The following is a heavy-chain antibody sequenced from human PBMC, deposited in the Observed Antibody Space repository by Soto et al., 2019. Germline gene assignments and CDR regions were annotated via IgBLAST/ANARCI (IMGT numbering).Heavy chain of an antibody. CDR3: ARVPDR. J-gene: IGHJ5*02. Sequence: SEILSLTCTVSGGSISSGGYYWSWIRQHPGKGLEWIGYIYHSGTTYYKSSLKSRLTISVDTSKNQFSLKLSSVTAADTAVYYCARVPDRWGQGTLVTVSS. D-gene: IGHD2-2*01. CDR2: IYHSGTT. CDR1: GGSISSGGYY. V-gene: IGHV4-31*03.